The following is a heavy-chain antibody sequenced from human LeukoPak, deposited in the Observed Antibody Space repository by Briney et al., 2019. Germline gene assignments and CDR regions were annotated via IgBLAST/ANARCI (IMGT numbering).Heavy chain of an antibody. Sequence: PGGSLRLSCAASEFTLSSYVIHWVRQAPGKGLEWVAVISYDGSSQYYADSVKGRFTISRDNSKNTLYLQMDSLRTEDTAVYYCARARYCSGGSSYPKYYFDYWGQGTLVTVSS. CDR2: ISYDGSSQ. D-gene: IGHD2-15*01. CDR1: EFTLSSYV. V-gene: IGHV3-30-3*01. J-gene: IGHJ4*02. CDR3: ARARYCSGGSSYPKYYFDY.